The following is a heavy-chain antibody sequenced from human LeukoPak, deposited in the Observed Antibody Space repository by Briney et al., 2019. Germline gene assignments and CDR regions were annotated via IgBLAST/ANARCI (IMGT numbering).Heavy chain of an antibody. CDR1: GFTFDDYA. J-gene: IGHJ4*02. V-gene: IGHV3-43*02. CDR3: AKAPHRVQLWHYFDY. D-gene: IGHD5-18*01. Sequence: GGSLRLSCAAYGFTFDDYAMHWVRQAPGKGLEWVSLISGDGGSTYYADSVKGRFTISRDNSKNSLYLQMNSLRTEDTALYYCAKAPHRVQLWHYFDYWGQGTLVTVSS. CDR2: ISGDGGST.